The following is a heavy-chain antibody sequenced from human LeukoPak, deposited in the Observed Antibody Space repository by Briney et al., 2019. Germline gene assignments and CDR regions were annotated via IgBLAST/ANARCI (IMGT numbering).Heavy chain of an antibody. CDR3: ARSRNWVFDY. V-gene: IGHV3-53*01. CDR2: IYSGGGT. D-gene: IGHD7-27*01. J-gene: IGHJ4*02. CDR1: GFTVSSNY. Sequence: GGSLILSCAASGFTVSSNYMSWVRQAPGKGLEWVSLIYSGGGTYYADSVKGRFTISRDNSKNTLYLQMNSLRAEDTAVYYCARSRNWVFDYWGQGTLVTVSS.